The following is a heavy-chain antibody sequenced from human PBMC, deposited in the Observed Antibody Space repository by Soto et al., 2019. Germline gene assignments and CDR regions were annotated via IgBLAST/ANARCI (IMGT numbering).Heavy chain of an antibody. J-gene: IGHJ5*02. V-gene: IGHV4-30-4*01. CDR2: IYYSGTT. CDR3: ARVRTIFGVVPPENWFDP. CDR1: GDSIISGDYY. D-gene: IGHD3-3*01. Sequence: PSETLSLTCTVSGDSIISGDYYFICIRQPPWDGLELIAYIYYSGTTYYNPSLKSRVTMSVDASKNLFSLKLSFVTAADTAVYYCARVRTIFGVVPPENWFDPWGQGTLVTVSS.